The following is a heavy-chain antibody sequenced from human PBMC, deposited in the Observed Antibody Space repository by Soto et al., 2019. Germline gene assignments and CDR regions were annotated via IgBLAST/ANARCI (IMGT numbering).Heavy chain of an antibody. CDR2: ISQSGST. Sequence: QVQLQESGPGLVKPSETLSLTCAVSGGSISSTNWWTWVRQPPGKVLEWIGEISQSGSTNYNPSLKSRVIISVDKSKNQFSLKVNSVTAADTAVYYCARNGYNRGWYHFDYWGQGTLVTVSS. V-gene: IGHV4-4*02. CDR1: GGSISSTNW. CDR3: ARNGYNRGWYHFDY. D-gene: IGHD6-19*01. J-gene: IGHJ4*02.